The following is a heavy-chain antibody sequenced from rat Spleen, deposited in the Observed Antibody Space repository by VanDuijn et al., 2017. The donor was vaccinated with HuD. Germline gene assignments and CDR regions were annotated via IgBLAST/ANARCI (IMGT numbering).Heavy chain of an antibody. CDR1: GFTFSGYW. CDR2: ISPSGGST. Sequence: EVQLVETGGGLVQPGRSLKLSCVASGFTFSGYWMYWIRQAPTKGLEWVASISPSGGSTYYRDSVKGRFTISRDNAKSTLYLQMDSLRSEDTATYYCATDRPYYYDGYYHVSWYFDFWGPGTMVTVSS. D-gene: IGHD1-12*03. V-gene: IGHV5-19*01. CDR3: ATDRPYYYDGYYHVSWYFDF. J-gene: IGHJ1*01.